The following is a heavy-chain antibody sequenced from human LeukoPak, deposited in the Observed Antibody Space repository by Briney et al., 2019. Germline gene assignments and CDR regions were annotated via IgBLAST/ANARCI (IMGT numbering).Heavy chain of an antibody. J-gene: IGHJ6*02. CDR3: ARVGRLKIRGIMIFFGLGGYYSGMDV. D-gene: IGHD3/OR15-3a*01. CDR1: GGHISSYF. CDR2: IYTSEST. Sequence: SETLSLTCTGSGGHISSYFWSWIRQPAGRGLEWIERIYTSESTNYNPSLERRVTMSVATSKARFSLKLSSVTAADTGTYYCARVGRLKIRGIMIFFGLGGYYSGMDVWGQGTTVSASS. V-gene: IGHV4-4*07.